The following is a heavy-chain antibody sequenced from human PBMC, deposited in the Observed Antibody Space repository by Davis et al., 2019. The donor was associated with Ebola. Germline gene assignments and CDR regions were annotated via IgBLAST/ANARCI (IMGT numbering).Heavy chain of an antibody. CDR3: AKDIFQEQLVAYYYDSSGYFDY. V-gene: IGHV1-3*01. J-gene: IGHJ4*02. D-gene: IGHD3-22*01. CDR1: GYIFTLYA. CDR2: INAGNGNT. Sequence: AASVKVSCKASGYIFTLYAIHWVRQAPGQRLEWMGWINAGNGNTKYSQKFQGRVTITRDTSASTAYMELSSLRSEDTAVYYCAKDIFQEQLVAYYYDSSGYFDYWGQGTLVTVSS.